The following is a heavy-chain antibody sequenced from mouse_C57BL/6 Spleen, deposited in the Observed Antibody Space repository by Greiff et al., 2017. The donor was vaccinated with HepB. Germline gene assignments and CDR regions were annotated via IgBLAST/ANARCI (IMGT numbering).Heavy chain of an antibody. D-gene: IGHD1-1*01. V-gene: IGHV7-3*01. Sequence: EVKLMESGGGLVQPGGSLSLSCAASGFTFTDYYMSWVRQPPGKALEWLGFIRNKANGYTTEYSASVKGRFTISRDNSQSILYLQMNALRAEDSATYYCASSRGAYYYYAMDYWGQGTSVTVSS. CDR1: GFTFTDYY. J-gene: IGHJ4*01. CDR3: ASSRGAYYYYAMDY. CDR2: IRNKANGYTT.